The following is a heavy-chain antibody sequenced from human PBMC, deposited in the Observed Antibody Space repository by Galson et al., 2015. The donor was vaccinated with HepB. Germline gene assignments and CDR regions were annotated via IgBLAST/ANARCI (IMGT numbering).Heavy chain of an antibody. CDR2: ISAYNGNT. Sequence: SVKVSCKASGYTFTSYGISWVRQAPGQGPEWMGWISAYNGNTTYAQKLQGRVTMTTDTSTSTAYMELRSLRSDDTAVYYCARDYSSGWPHFGGGFGYWGQGTLVTVSS. V-gene: IGHV1-18*04. CDR3: ARDYSSGWPHFGGGFGY. D-gene: IGHD6-19*01. J-gene: IGHJ4*02. CDR1: GYTFTSYG.